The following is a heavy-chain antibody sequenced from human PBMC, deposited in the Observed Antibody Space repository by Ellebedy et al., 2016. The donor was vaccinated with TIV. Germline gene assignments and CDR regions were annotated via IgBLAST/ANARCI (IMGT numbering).Heavy chain of an antibody. CDR3: ARDRGYDTFDY. J-gene: IGHJ4*02. D-gene: IGHD5-12*01. V-gene: IGHV3-7*01. CDR2: TKEDGSEK. CDR1: GFPFSSFW. Sequence: GESLKISCAASGFPFSSFWMSWVRQAPGKGLECVANTKEDGSEKYYVDSVRGRFTISRDNAKNSLYLQTNSLRAEDTAVYCCARDRGYDTFDYWGQGILVTVSS.